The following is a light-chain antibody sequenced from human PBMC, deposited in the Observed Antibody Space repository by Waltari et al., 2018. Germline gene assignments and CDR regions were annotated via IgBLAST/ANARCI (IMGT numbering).Light chain of an antibody. CDR3: MQGSFPPQT. J-gene: IGKJ4*01. V-gene: IGKV2-30*02. Sequence: DVVMTQSPLSLSVTLGQPASISCRSSQGLTHANGNTYLHWFQQRPGQPPSRLIYKVSNRDXGVPDRFSGSGXGTNFTXXIXXXXAEXXXVYYCMQGSFPPQTFGGGTKVEVK. CDR1: QGLTHANGNTY. CDR2: KVS.